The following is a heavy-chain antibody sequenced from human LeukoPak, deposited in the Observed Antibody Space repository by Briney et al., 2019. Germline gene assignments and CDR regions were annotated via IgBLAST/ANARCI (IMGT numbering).Heavy chain of an antibody. V-gene: IGHV1-8*01. J-gene: IGHJ4*02. Sequence: GASVTVSCKASGYTFTSYDINWVRQAAGQGLEWMGWMNPNSGKTGYAQKFQGRVTMTRNTYISTAYMELSSLRSEDTDVYYCARGAVVNDDDWGQGTLVTAS. D-gene: IGHD2-15*01. CDR2: MNPNSGKT. CDR1: GYTFTSYD. CDR3: ARGAVVNDDD.